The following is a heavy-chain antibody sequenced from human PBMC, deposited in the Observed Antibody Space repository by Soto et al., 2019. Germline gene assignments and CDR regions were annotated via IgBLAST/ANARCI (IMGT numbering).Heavy chain of an antibody. CDR1: GFTFSSYG. D-gene: IGHD3-22*01. CDR3: AKRGASYYDSGGYYYTVWGAFDI. J-gene: IGHJ3*02. CDR2: ISYDGSNK. V-gene: IGHV3-30*18. Sequence: GGSLRLSCAASGFTFSSYGMHWVRQAPGKGLEWVAVISYDGSNKYYADSVKGRFTIPRDNSKNTLYLQMNSLRAEGTAVYYCAKRGASYYDSGGYYYTVWGAFDIWGQGTMVTVSS.